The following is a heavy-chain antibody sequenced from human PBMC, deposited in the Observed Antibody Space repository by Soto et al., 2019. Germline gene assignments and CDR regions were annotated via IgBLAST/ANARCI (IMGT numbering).Heavy chain of an antibody. V-gene: IGHV2-5*01. CDR2: IYWNDDK. CDR1: GSSLSTSGVG. D-gene: IGHD6-19*01. J-gene: IGHJ4*02. Sequence: SGPTLVNPPQTLTLTCTFSGSSLSTSGVGVGWIRQPPGKALEWLALIYWNDDKRYSPSLKSRLTITKDTSKNQVVLTMTNMDPVDTATYYCAHRPSGWYLFDYWGQGTLVTVSS. CDR3: AHRPSGWYLFDY.